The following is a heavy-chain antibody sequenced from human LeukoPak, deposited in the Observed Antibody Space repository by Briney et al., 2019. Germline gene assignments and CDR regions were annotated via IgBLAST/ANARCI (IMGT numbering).Heavy chain of an antibody. V-gene: IGHV3-48*01. Sequence: GGSLRLSCAASGFTFSTYGMNWVRQAPGKGLEWVSYISSTSSTIYYVDSVKGRFTISRDNSKNTLYLQMNSLRAEDTAVYYCAKANGEDYWGQGTLVTVSS. CDR3: AKANGEDY. CDR1: GFTFSTYG. J-gene: IGHJ4*02. CDR2: ISSTSSTI. D-gene: IGHD4-17*01.